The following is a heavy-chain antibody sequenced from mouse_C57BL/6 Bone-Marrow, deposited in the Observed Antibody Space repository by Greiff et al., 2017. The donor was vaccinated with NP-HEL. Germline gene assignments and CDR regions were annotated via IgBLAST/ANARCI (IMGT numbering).Heavy chain of an antibody. CDR2: ISNGGGST. Sequence: EVMLVESGGGLVQPGGSLKLSCAASGFTFSDYYMYWVRQTPEKRLEWVAYISNGGGSTYYPDTVKGRFTISRDNAKNTLYLQMSRLKSEDTAMYYCARHAELGRFDYWGQGTTLTVSS. J-gene: IGHJ2*01. CDR1: GFTFSDYY. CDR3: ARHAELGRFDY. D-gene: IGHD4-1*01. V-gene: IGHV5-12*01.